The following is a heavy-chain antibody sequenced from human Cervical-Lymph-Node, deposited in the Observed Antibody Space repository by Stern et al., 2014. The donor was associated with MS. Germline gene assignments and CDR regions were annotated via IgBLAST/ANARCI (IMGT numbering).Heavy chain of an antibody. V-gene: IGHV3-74*02. J-gene: IGHJ4*02. CDR2: LDEGGDIT. CDR3: AMDVAGRYDY. Sequence: EVQLVESGGGLVQPGGSLRLSCEASGFTFRSYWMPWVRQAPGKGLVWVSRLDEGGDITTYADSVKGRFTISRDNAKNTLYLQMNGLSVEDTAVYYCAMDVAGRYDYWGKGTLVTVSS. CDR1: GFTFRSYW. D-gene: IGHD2-2*03.